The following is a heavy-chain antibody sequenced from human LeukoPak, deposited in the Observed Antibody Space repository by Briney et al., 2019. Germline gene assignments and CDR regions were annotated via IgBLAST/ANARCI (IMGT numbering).Heavy chain of an antibody. V-gene: IGHV3-53*04. J-gene: IGHJ3*02. CDR3: ARGILSSVLAFDI. CDR1: GFAVSSYY. Sequence: PGGSLRLSCAASGFAVSSYYMTWVRQPPGKGLEWVSVIYSGGGTYYADSLKGRFTISRHNSKNTLYLQLNSLRDEDTAVYYCARGILSSVLAFDIWGQGTMVTVSS. CDR2: IYSGGGT.